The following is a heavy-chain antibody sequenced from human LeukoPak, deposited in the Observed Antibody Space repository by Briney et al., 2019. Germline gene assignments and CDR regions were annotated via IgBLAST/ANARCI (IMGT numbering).Heavy chain of an antibody. J-gene: IGHJ4*02. D-gene: IGHD3-10*02. V-gene: IGHV1-2*06. CDR3: ARGSVPRSDFDY. CDR2: INPNSGGT. Sequence: VASVKVSCKASGYTFTGYYMHWVRQAPGQGLEWMGRINPNSGGTNYAQKFQGRVTMTRDTSISTAYMELSRLRSEDTAVYYCARGSVPRSDFDYWGQGTLVTVSS. CDR1: GYTFTGYY.